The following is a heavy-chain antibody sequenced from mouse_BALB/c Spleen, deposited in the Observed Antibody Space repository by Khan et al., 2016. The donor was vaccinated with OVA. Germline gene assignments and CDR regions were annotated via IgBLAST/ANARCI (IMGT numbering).Heavy chain of an antibody. CDR2: IWAGGST. Sequence: QVQLKQSGPGLVAPSQSPSITCTVSGFSLTSYGVHWVRQPPGKGLEWLGIIWAGGSTNYNSALMSRLSISKDNSKSQVFVKMISLQTDDTAMYYCARDHGNTYEYFDYWGQGTTLTVSS. CDR1: GFSLTSYG. D-gene: IGHD1-1*01. V-gene: IGHV2-9*02. CDR3: ARDHGNTYEYFDY. J-gene: IGHJ2*01.